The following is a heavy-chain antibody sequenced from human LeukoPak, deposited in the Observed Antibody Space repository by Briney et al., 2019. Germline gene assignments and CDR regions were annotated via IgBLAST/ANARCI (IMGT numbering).Heavy chain of an antibody. CDR3: AKVMKGSERLTMVRGVIIKTAGLYYMDV. D-gene: IGHD3-10*01. V-gene: IGHV3-23*01. CDR1: GFTLSSYA. CDR2: ISASDGST. Sequence: GGSLRLSCAASGFTLSSYAMSWVRQAPGKGLEWVSSISASDGSTNYADSVKGRFTISRDNSKNTMYLQMNSLRAEDTAVYYCAKVMKGSERLTMVRGVIIKTAGLYYMDVWGKGTTVTVSS. J-gene: IGHJ6*03.